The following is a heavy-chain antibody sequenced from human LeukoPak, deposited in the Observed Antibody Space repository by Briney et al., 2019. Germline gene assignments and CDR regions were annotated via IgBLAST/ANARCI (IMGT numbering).Heavy chain of an antibody. V-gene: IGHV4-38-2*02. D-gene: IGHD6-19*01. CDR2: IYHSGST. CDR3: AREGRVAVARRYAFDI. Sequence: SETLSLTCAVSGYSISSGYYWAWIRPPPGKGREWIGSIYHSGSTYYNPSLKSRVTISVDTSKNQFSLKLSSVTAADTAVYYCAREGRVAVARRYAFDIWGQGTMATVSS. J-gene: IGHJ3*02. CDR1: GYSISSGYY.